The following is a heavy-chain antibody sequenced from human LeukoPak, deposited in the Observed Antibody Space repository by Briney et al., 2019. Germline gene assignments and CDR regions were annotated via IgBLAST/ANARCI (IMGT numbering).Heavy chain of an antibody. J-gene: IGHJ5*02. CDR1: GFTVSSNY. V-gene: IGHV3-53*01. CDR3: ARGIQPSSNNWFDP. CDR2: IYSGGST. Sequence: GGSLRLSCAASGFTVSSNYMSWVRQAPGKGLEWVSVIYSGGSTYYADSVKGRFTISRDNSKNTLYLQMNSLRAEDTAVYYCARGIQPSSNNWFDPWGQGTLVTVSS.